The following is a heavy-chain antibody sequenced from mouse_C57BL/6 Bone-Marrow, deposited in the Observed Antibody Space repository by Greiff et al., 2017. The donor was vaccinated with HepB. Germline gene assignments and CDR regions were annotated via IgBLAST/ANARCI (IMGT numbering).Heavy chain of an antibody. CDR2: SRNKANDYTT. V-gene: IGHV7-1*01. J-gene: IGHJ4*01. CDR1: GFTFSDFY. D-gene: IGHD3-2*02. Sequence: EVQRVESGGGLVQSGRSLRLSCATSGFTFSDFYMEWVRQAPGKGLEWIAASRNKANDYTTEYSASVKGRFIVSRDTSQSILYLQMNALRAEDTAIYYCARDAQTAQATGAMDYWGQGTSVTVSS. CDR3: ARDAQTAQATGAMDY.